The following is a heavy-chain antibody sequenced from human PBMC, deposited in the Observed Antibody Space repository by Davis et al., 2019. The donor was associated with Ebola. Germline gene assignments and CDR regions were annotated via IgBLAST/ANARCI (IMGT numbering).Heavy chain of an antibody. Sequence: PSETLSLTCSVSGGSVTSYYWSWIRQTPGKGLEWIGYIYYSGSTNYNPSLKSRVTISVDTSKNQFSLKLSSVTAADTAVYYCATSKNIVATPFDYWGQGTLVTVSS. CDR2: IYYSGST. CDR1: GGSVTSYY. V-gene: IGHV4-59*02. CDR3: ATSKNIVATPFDY. D-gene: IGHD5-12*01. J-gene: IGHJ4*02.